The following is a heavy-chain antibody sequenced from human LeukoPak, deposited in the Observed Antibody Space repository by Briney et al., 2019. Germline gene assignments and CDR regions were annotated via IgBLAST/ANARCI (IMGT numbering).Heavy chain of an antibody. CDR1: GYTFTTYG. J-gene: IGHJ4*02. CDR2: ISAYSGST. D-gene: IGHD4-23*01. CDR3: ARHYGGTFFDY. V-gene: IGHV1-18*01. Sequence: GASVKVSCKASGYTFTTYGISWVRQAPGQGLEWMGWISAYSGSTNYAQNLQGRVTMTTDTSTSTAHMELRSLRSDDTAVYYCARHYGGTFFDYWGQGTLVTVSS.